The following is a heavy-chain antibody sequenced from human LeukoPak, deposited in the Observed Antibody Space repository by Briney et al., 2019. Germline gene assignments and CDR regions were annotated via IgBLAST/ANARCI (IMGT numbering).Heavy chain of an antibody. CDR2: IYHSGST. CDR1: GGSISSSNW. V-gene: IGHV4-4*02. J-gene: IGHJ4*02. D-gene: IGHD5-24*01. Sequence: SGTLSLTCAVSGGSISSSNWWSWVRQPPGKGLEWIGEIYHSGSTNYNPSLKSRVTISVDKSKNQFSLKLSSVTAADTAVYYCARRDGYKQIGEYYFDYWGQGTLVTVSS. CDR3: ARRDGYKQIGEYYFDY.